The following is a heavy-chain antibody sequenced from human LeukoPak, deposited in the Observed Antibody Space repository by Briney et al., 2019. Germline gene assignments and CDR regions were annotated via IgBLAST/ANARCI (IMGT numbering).Heavy chain of an antibody. CDR3: ARGVLRYFDWFRRRNAFDI. CDR2: IYYSGSA. CDR1: GGSISSTIDY. J-gene: IGHJ3*02. V-gene: IGHV4-39*07. D-gene: IGHD3-9*01. Sequence: PSETLSLTCTVSGGSISSTIDYWGWIRQPPGKRLEWIGTIYYSGSAYYNPSLKSRVTISVDTSKNQFSLKLSSVTAADTAVYYCARGVLRYFDWFRRRNAFDIWGQGTMVTVSS.